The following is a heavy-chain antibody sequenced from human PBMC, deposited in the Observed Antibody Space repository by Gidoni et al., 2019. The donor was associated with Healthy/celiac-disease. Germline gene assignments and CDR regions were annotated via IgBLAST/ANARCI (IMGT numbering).Heavy chain of an antibody. D-gene: IGHD5-18*01. V-gene: IGHV4-34*01. Sequence: QVQLQQWGAGLLTPSETLSLTCAVYGGSFSGYYWSWFRQPPGKGLEWIGEINHRGSTNYNPSLKSRVTISVDTSKNQFSLKLSSVTAADTAVYYCARAGDTAMATEFDYWGQGTLVTVSS. J-gene: IGHJ4*02. CDR1: GGSFSGYY. CDR3: ARAGDTAMATEFDY. CDR2: INHRGST.